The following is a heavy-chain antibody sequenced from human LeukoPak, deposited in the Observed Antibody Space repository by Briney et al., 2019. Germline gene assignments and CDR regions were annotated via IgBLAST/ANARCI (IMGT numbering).Heavy chain of an antibody. D-gene: IGHD3-3*01. V-gene: IGHV3-11*04. CDR3: AREDDFWSGYSLPVKY. CDR2: IISNASTI. CDR1: GFTFSVYY. Sequence: GGSLRLSCAPSGFTFSVYYMSWIRQAPGKWLEWVSYIISNASTIYYADSVKGRFTISSDNAKNSLYLQMNSLRAEDTAVYYCAREDDFWSGYSLPVKYWGQGALVTVSS. J-gene: IGHJ4*02.